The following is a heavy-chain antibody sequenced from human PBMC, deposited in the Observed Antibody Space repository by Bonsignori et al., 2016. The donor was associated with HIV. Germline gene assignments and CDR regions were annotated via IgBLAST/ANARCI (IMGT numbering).Heavy chain of an antibody. V-gene: IGHV3-48*03. Sequence: VRQAPGKGLEWVSYISSSGSTIYYADSVKGRFTISRDNAKNSLYLQMNSLRAEDTAVYYCARDWDAFDIWGQGDNGHRLL. J-gene: IGHJ3*02. CDR3: ARDWDAFDI. CDR2: ISSSGSTI.